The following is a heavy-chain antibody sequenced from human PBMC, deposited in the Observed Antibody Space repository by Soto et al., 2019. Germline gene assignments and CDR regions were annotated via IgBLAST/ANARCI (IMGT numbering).Heavy chain of an antibody. CDR2: INPNSGGT. V-gene: IGHV1-2*02. Sequence: ASVKVSCKASGYTFTGYYMHWVRQAPGQGLEWMGWINPNSGGTNYAQKFQGRVTMTRDTSISTAYMELSRLRSDDTAVYYCARDLRSLVGVPAAMGAFDIWGQGTMVTVSS. J-gene: IGHJ3*02. D-gene: IGHD2-2*01. CDR3: ARDLRSLVGVPAAMGAFDI. CDR1: GYTFTGYY.